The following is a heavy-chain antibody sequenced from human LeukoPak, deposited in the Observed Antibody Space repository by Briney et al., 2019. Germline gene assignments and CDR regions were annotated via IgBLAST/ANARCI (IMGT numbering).Heavy chain of an antibody. CDR2: ISYDGSNK. Sequence: PGGSLRLSCAASGFTFSSYGMHWVRQAPGKGLEWVAVISYDGSNKYYADSVKGRFTISRDNSKNTLYLQMNSLRAEDTAVYYCAKYGEDGYNSWGSYLWGQGTLVTVSS. D-gene: IGHD5-24*01. V-gene: IGHV3-30*18. CDR1: GFTFSSYG. J-gene: IGHJ5*02. CDR3: AKYGEDGYNSWGSYL.